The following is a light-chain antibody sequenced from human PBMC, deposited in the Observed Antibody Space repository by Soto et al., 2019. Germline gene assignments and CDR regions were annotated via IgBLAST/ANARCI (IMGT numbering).Light chain of an antibody. CDR3: SSFTDRTTVL. V-gene: IGLV2-14*01. J-gene: IGLJ2*01. CDR1: SSDVGAYNY. CDR2: NVS. Sequence: QSVLTQPASVSGSPGQSITISCTGTSSDVGAYNYVSWYQQHPGKAPKLIIYNVSNRPSGVSNRFSGSKSANTASLTIFGHQAEDEADYYCSSFTDRTTVLFGGGTKVTVL.